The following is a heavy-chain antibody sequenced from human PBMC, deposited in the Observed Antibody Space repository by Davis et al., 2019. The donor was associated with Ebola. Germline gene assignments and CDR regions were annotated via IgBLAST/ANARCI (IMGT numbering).Heavy chain of an antibody. CDR1: GGSISSSNW. V-gene: IGHV4-4*02. Sequence: SETLSLTCAVSGGSISSSNWWSWVRQPPGKGLEWLGEIYHSGSTNYNPSLKSRVTISVDKSKNQFSLKLSSVTAADTAVYYCARDRGQLGWWFDYWGQGTLVTVSS. CDR2: IYHSGST. CDR3: ARDRGQLGWWFDY. J-gene: IGHJ4*02. D-gene: IGHD2-15*01.